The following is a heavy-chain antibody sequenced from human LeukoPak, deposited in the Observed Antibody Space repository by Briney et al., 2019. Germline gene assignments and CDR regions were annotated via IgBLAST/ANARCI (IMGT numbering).Heavy chain of an antibody. CDR1: GGSISSSSAY. Sequence: SETLSLTCTVSGGSISSSSAYWGWIRQPPGKGLEWIGSIYYSKNTYYNPSLKSRVTISADTSKNQFSLTLGSVSATVTAVYYCVSPRGFSYGYFDYWGQGTLVTVSS. J-gene: IGHJ4*02. CDR3: VSPRGFSYGYFDY. CDR2: IYYSKNT. D-gene: IGHD5-18*01. V-gene: IGHV4-39*01.